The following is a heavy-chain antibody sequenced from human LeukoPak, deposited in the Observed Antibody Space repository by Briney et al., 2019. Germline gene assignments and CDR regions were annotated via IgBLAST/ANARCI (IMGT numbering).Heavy chain of an antibody. Sequence: PGGSLRLSCAASGFTFSSYAMHWVRQAPGKGPEWVTIIFPDGSRTDYADSIKGRFTISRDNSKNTVHLQMSGLRAEDTAVYYCARLATGPGGVAFDHWGQGILVTVSS. D-gene: IGHD1-14*01. V-gene: IGHV3-30*03. CDR3: ARLATGPGGVAFDH. CDR2: IFPDGSRT. J-gene: IGHJ4*02. CDR1: GFTFSSYA.